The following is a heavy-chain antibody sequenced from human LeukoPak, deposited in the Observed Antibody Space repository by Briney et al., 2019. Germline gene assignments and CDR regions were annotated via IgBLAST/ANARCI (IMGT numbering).Heavy chain of an antibody. CDR1: GGSISSSSYY. CDR2: IYYSGST. CDR3: ARFRYSSSVYYMDV. J-gene: IGHJ6*03. D-gene: IGHD6-6*01. V-gene: IGHV4-39*07. Sequence: PSETLSLTCTVSGGSISSSSYYWGWIRQPPGKGLEWIGSIYYSGSTYYNPSLKSRVTISVDTSKNQFSLKLSSVTAADTAVYYCARFRYSSSVYYMDVWGKGTTVTVSS.